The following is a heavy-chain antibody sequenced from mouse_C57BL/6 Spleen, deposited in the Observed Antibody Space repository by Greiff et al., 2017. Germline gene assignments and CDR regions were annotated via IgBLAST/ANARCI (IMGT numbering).Heavy chain of an antibody. Sequence: QVQLKESGAELARPGASVKLSCKASGYTFTSYGISWVKQRTGQGLEWIGEIYPRSGNTYYTEKFKGKATLTADKSSSTAYMELRSLTSEDSAVYFCARGQREGYFDVWGTGTTVTVSS. V-gene: IGHV1-81*01. J-gene: IGHJ1*03. CDR1: GYTFTSYG. CDR2: IYPRSGNT. CDR3: ARGQREGYFDV.